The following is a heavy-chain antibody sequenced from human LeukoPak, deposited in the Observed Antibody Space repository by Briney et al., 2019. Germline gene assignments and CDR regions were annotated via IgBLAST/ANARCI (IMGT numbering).Heavy chain of an antibody. CDR2: IKQDGSVK. Sequence: GGSLRLSCAASGFTFSNYWMTWVRQAPGKGLEWVANIKQDGSVKYYVDSVKGRFTISRDNAKNSLYLQMNSLRAEDTAVYNCARIGYSSSSLDFWGRGTLVTVSS. CDR3: ARIGYSSSSLDF. CDR1: GFTFSNYW. J-gene: IGHJ4*02. V-gene: IGHV3-7*03. D-gene: IGHD6-6*01.